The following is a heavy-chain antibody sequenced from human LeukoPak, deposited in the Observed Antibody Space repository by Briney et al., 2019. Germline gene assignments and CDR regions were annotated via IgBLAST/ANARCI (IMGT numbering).Heavy chain of an antibody. CDR1: GFTFSSYG. CDR3: ARDRIVGASTDTSGVDY. D-gene: IGHD1-26*01. Sequence: QSGGSLRLSCAASGFTFSSYGMHWVRQAPGKGLEWVAVIWYDGSNKYHADSVKGRFTISRDNSKNTLYLQMNSLRAEDTAVYYCARDRIVGASTDTSGVDYWGQGTLVSVSS. V-gene: IGHV3-33*01. J-gene: IGHJ4*02. CDR2: IWYDGSNK.